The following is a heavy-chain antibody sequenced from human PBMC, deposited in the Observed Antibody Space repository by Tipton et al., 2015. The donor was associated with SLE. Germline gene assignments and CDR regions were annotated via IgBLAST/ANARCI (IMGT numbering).Heavy chain of an antibody. D-gene: IGHD4-17*01. J-gene: IGHJ4*02. V-gene: IGHV3-23*01. Sequence: GSLRLSCAASGFTFRIYAMSWVRQAPGKGLEWVSVTSASGDTSFYADSVKGRFTISRDNSMNTRYLQMNSLRAEDTAIYYCAKVGPTVTSGLDSWGQGTLVTVSS. CDR3: AKVGPTVTSGLDS. CDR1: GFTFRIYA. CDR2: TSASGDTS.